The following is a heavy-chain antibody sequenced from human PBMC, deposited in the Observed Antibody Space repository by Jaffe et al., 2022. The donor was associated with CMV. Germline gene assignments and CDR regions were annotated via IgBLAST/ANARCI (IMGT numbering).Heavy chain of an antibody. V-gene: IGHV3-21*01. CDR3: ARGFWSGPKGCFDY. Sequence: EVQLVESGGGLVKPGGSLRLSCAASGFTFSSYSMNWVRQAPGKGLEWVSSISSSSSYIYYADSVKGRFTISRDNAKNSLYLQMNSLRAEDTAVYYCARGFWSGPKGCFDYWGQGTLVTVSS. CDR1: GFTFSSYS. D-gene: IGHD3-3*01. CDR2: ISSSSSYI. J-gene: IGHJ4*02.